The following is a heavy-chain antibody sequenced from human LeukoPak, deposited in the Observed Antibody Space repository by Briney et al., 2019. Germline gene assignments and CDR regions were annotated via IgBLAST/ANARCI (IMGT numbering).Heavy chain of an antibody. Sequence: GGSLRLSCAASGFTFSDYYMSWIRQAPGKGLEWVSYISSSGSTIYYADSVKGRFTISRDNAKNSLYLQMNSLRAEDTAVYCCARDLSYDFWSAYLDYWGQGTLVTVSS. CDR1: GFTFSDYY. D-gene: IGHD3-3*01. CDR3: ARDLSYDFWSAYLDY. V-gene: IGHV3-11*04. CDR2: ISSSGSTI. J-gene: IGHJ4*02.